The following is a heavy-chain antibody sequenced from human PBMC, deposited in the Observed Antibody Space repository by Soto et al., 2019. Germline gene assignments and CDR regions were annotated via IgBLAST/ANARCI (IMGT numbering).Heavy chain of an antibody. CDR1: GGSISSSSYY. CDR3: ARLPFAYYDSSGYSMDNWFDP. Sequence: SETLSLTCTVSGGSISSSSYYWGWIRQPPGKGLEWIGSIYYSGSTYYNTSLKSRVNISVDTSKNQFSLKLNSVTAAVTAVYYFARLPFAYYDSSGYSMDNWFDPWGEGTLVTVAS. V-gene: IGHV4-39*01. J-gene: IGHJ5*02. CDR2: IYYSGST. D-gene: IGHD3-22*01.